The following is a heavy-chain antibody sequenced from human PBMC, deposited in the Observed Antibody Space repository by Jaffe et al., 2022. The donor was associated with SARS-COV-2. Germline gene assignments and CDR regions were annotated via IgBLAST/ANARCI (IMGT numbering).Heavy chain of an antibody. CDR2: IIPFIGIT. Sequence: QVHLVQSGAEVKKPGSSVRVSCESSGGTFSNSYVSWVRQAPGQGLEWMGRIIPFIGITNYAQKFQGRVTIAADKSSTTIYMELNSLRSDDTAVYFCARGPWGSAVAGAEYWGPGTLVSVSS. V-gene: IGHV1-69*02. CDR1: GGTFSNSY. D-gene: IGHD6-19*01. CDR3: ARGPWGSAVAGAEY. J-gene: IGHJ4*02.